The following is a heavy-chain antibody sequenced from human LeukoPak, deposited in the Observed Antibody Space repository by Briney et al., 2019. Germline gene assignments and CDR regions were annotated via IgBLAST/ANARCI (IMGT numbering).Heavy chain of an antibody. J-gene: IGHJ4*02. Sequence: SVKVSCKASGGTFSSYAISWVRQAPGQGLEWMGRIISILGIANYAQKFQGRVTITADKSTSTACMELSSLRSEDTAVYYCASQLRGNYYDSSGPHFDYWGQGTLVTVSS. D-gene: IGHD3-22*01. CDR3: ASQLRGNYYDSSGPHFDY. CDR2: IISILGIA. V-gene: IGHV1-69*04. CDR1: GGTFSSYA.